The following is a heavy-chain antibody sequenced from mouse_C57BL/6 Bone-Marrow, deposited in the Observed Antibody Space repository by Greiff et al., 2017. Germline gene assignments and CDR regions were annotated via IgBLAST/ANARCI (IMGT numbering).Heavy chain of an antibody. D-gene: IGHD2-4*01. CDR3: ARGYDYDGY. J-gene: IGHJ2*01. V-gene: IGHV3-6*01. CDR1: GYSITSGYY. Sequence: VQLKESGPGLVKPSQSLSLTCSVTGYSITSGYYWNWIRQFPGNKLEWMGYISYDGSNNYNPSLKNRISITRDTSKNQFFLKLNSVTTEDTATYYCARGYDYDGYWGQGTTLTVSS. CDR2: ISYDGSN.